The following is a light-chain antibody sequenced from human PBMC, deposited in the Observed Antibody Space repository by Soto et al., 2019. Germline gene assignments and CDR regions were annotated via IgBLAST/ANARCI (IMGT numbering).Light chain of an antibody. CDR2: SSN. J-gene: IGLJ2*01. CDR3: AAWDDSLNGVV. CDR1: SSNIGSNS. Sequence: QSVLTQPPSASGTPGQRVTISCPGSSSNIGSNSVNWYQQLPGTAPKLLMYSSNQRPSGVPDRFSGSKSGTSASLAISGLQSEDEADYYCAAWDDSLNGVVFGGGTKVTVL. V-gene: IGLV1-44*01.